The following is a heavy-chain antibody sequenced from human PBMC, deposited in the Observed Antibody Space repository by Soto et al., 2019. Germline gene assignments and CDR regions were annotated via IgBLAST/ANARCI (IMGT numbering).Heavy chain of an antibody. CDR1: GFTFSSYA. V-gene: IGHV3-30-3*01. CDR3: ASLMGSTYYDFWSGYRNWFDP. D-gene: IGHD3-3*01. CDR2: ISYDGSNK. Sequence: QVQLVESGGGVVQPGRSLRLSCAASGFTFSSYAMHWVRQAPGKGLEWVAVISYDGSNKYYADSVKGRFTISRDNSKNTLYLQMNSLRAEDTAVYYCASLMGSTYYDFWSGYRNWFDPWGQGTLVTFSS. J-gene: IGHJ5*02.